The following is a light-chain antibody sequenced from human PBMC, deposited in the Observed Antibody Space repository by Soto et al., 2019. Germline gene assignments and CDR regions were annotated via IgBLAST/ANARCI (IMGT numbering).Light chain of an antibody. J-gene: IGLJ2*01. CDR3: CAYAGSDTLL. CDR2: EVN. V-gene: IGLV2-23*02. Sequence: QSALTQPASVSGSPGQSITISCTGTSSDVGGYYRVYWYQQHPGKAPKLLIYEVNERPSGVSNRFSGSKSANMASLTISGAQDEDEAYYYCCAYAGSDTLLFGGGTKLTVL. CDR1: SSDVGGYYR.